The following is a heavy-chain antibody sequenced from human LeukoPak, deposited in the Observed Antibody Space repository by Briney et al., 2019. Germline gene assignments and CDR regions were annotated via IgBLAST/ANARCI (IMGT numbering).Heavy chain of an antibody. V-gene: IGHV1-18*01. CDR2: ISAYNGNT. Sequence: ASVKVSCKASGYTFTSYGISWVRQAPGQGLEWMGWISAYNGNTNYAQKLQGRVTMTTDTSTSTAYMELRSQGSDDTAVYYCARERGSSSWLFTYYYYYGMDVWGQGTTVTVSS. CDR3: ARERGSSSWLFTYYYYYGMDV. J-gene: IGHJ6*02. D-gene: IGHD6-13*01. CDR1: GYTFTSYG.